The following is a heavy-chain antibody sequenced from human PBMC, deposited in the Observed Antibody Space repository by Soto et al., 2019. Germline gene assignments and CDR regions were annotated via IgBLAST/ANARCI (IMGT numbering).Heavy chain of an antibody. D-gene: IGHD6-13*01. CDR2: IYWDDDK. Sequence: QITLKESGPTLVKPTQTLTLTCTFSGFSLSTSGVGVGWICQPPGKALEWLALIYWDDDKRYSPSLKSRLTITKDTSKNQVVLTMTNMDPVDTARYYCAHRRREAAGTAFDYWGQGTLVTVSS. V-gene: IGHV2-5*02. J-gene: IGHJ4*02. CDR3: AHRRREAAGTAFDY. CDR1: GFSLSTSGVG.